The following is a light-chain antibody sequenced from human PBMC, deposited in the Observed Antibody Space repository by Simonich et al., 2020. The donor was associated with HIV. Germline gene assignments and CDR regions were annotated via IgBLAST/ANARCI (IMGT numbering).Light chain of an antibody. Sequence: EIVLTPSPGTLSLSPGERATLSCRASQCVSSSYLAWYQQKPGLAPRLLIYDASSRATGIPDRFSGSGSGTDFTLTISRLEPEDFAVYYCQQYGSSPQTFGQGTKLEIK. V-gene: IGKV3D-20*01. CDR3: QQYGSSPQT. J-gene: IGKJ2*01. CDR2: DAS. CDR1: QCVSSSY.